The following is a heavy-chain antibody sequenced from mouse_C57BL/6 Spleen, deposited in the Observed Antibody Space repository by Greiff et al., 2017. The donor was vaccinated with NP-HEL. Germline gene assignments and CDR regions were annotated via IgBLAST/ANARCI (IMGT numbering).Heavy chain of an antibody. CDR1: GFTFSDYG. V-gene: IGHV5-17*01. D-gene: IGHD2-2*01. CDR3: ASKGDDGYGYAMDY. CDR2: ISSGSSTI. J-gene: IGHJ4*01. Sequence: EVKLVESGGGLVKPGGSLKLSCAASGFTFSDYGMHWVRQAPEKGLEWVAYISSGSSTIYYADTVKGRFTISRDNAKSTLFLQMTSLRSEDTAMEYCASKGDDGYGYAMDYWGQGTSVTVSS.